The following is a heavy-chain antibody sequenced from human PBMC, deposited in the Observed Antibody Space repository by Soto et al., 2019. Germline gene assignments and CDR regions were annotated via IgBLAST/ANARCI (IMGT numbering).Heavy chain of an antibody. Sequence: GGSLRLSCAASGFTFSNYGMSWVRQAPGKGLEWVSALPEIGTNTYYADSVKGRFTISRDNSKNPLFLQINNLRAGDTAVYYCAKKSGVGATWYFDYWGQGTLVTVSS. D-gene: IGHD1-26*01. J-gene: IGHJ4*02. V-gene: IGHV3-23*01. CDR1: GFTFSNYG. CDR3: AKKSGVGATWYFDY. CDR2: LPEIGTNT.